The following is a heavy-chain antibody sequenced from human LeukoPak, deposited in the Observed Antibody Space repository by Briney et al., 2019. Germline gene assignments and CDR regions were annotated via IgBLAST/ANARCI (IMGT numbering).Heavy chain of an antibody. CDR1: GGTFSSYA. V-gene: IGHV1-69*04. J-gene: IGHJ4*02. CDR2: IIPILGIA. Sequence: SVKVSCKASGGTFSSYAISWVRQGPGQGLEWMGRIIPILGIANYAQKFQGRVTITADKSTSTAYMELSSLRSEDTAVYYCARENYDILTWDYWGQGTLVTVSS. CDR3: ARENYDILTWDY. D-gene: IGHD3-9*01.